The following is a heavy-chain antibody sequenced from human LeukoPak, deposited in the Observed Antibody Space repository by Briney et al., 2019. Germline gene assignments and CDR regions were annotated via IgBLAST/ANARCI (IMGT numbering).Heavy chain of an antibody. CDR2: IYYSGST. CDR3: ARLSAVVTTYNWFDP. V-gene: IGHV4-59*08. J-gene: IGHJ5*02. CDR1: GSSISSYY. Sequence: SETLSLTCTVSGSSISSYYWGWIRQPPGQGLEWIGYIYYSGSTNYNPSLKSRVTISVDTSKNQFSLKLSSVTAADTAVYYCARLSAVVTTYNWFDPWGQGTLVTVSS. D-gene: IGHD2-21*02.